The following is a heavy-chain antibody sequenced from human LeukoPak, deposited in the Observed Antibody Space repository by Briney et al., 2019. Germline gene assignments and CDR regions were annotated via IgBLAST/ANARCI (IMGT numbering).Heavy chain of an antibody. J-gene: IGHJ6*02. V-gene: IGHV6-1*01. CDR3: ARVAAAAGYYGMDV. Sequence: SQTLSLTCAFSGDIVSSNGAAWNWIRQSPSRGLEWLGRTYYRSKWYNDYAVSVKSRITINPDTSKNQFSLQLNSVTPEDTAVYYCARVAAAAGYYGMDVWGQGTTVTVSS. CDR1: GDIVSSNGAA. CDR2: TYYRSKWYN. D-gene: IGHD6-13*01.